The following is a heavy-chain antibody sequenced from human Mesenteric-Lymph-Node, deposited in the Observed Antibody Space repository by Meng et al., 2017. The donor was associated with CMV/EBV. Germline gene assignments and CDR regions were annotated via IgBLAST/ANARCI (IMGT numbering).Heavy chain of an antibody. Sequence: SETLSLTCTVSGGSINSFYWSWIRQPPGKGLEWIGYIYYSGSTIYSPSLKSRVTISVDTSKNQFSLKLSSVTAADTAVYYCARTVTTSVFDYWGQGTLVTVSS. CDR2: IYYSGST. V-gene: IGHV4-59*01. CDR3: ARTVTTSVFDY. J-gene: IGHJ4*02. CDR1: GGSINSFY. D-gene: IGHD4-17*01.